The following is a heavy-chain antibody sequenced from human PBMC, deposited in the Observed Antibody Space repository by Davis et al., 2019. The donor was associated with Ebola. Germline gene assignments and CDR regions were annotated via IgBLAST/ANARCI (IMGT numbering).Heavy chain of an antibody. J-gene: IGHJ6*02. Sequence: ASVKVSCKASGYTFTDYNIHWMRQAPGQGLEWLGRVILKSGATNYAQKFQGRVTMTRDTSISTVYMELSSLRYDDTAVYYCARGGRDGMDVWGQGTTVTVS. CDR1: GYTFTDYN. CDR2: VILKSGAT. V-gene: IGHV1-2*06. CDR3: ARGGRDGMDV.